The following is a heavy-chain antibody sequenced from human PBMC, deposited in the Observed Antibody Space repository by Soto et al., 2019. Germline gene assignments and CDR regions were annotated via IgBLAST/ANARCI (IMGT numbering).Heavy chain of an antibody. D-gene: IGHD3-10*01. CDR1: GFTFSSYA. CDR3: AKPGSGSYRYYFDY. V-gene: IGHV3-23*01. CDR2: ISGSGGST. Sequence: LRLSCAASGFTFSSYAMSWVRQAPGKGLEWVSAISGSGGSTYYADSVKGRFTISRDNSKNTLYLQMNSLRAEDTAVYYCAKPGSGSYRYYFDYWGQGTLVTVSS. J-gene: IGHJ4*02.